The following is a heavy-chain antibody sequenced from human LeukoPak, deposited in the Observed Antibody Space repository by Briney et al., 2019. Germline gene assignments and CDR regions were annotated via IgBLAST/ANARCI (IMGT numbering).Heavy chain of an antibody. CDR1: GFTFDDYA. J-gene: IGHJ4*02. V-gene: IGHV3-43*02. CDR2: ISGDGGST. CDR3: AKSPVLSGAGATYYFDY. Sequence: GGSLRLSCAASGFTFDDYAMHWVRQAPGKGLEGVSLISGDGGSTYYADSVKGRFTISRDNSKNSLYLQMNSLRTEDTALYYCAKSPVLSGAGATYYFDYWGQGTLVTVSS. D-gene: IGHD5-24*01.